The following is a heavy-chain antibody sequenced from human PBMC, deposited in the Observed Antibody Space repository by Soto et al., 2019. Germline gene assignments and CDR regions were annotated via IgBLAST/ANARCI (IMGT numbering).Heavy chain of an antibody. D-gene: IGHD3-3*01. CDR3: ARGILGIYNFDS. V-gene: IGHV1-46*01. J-gene: IGHJ4*02. CDR2: INPSGGST. Sequence: QVQLVQSGAEVKKPGASVKVSCKASGYTFTSYYMHWVRQAPGQGLEWMGIINPSGGSTSFAQRFPGRVTTTSDTSTSTVDMELSSLGSEDSAVYYCARGILGIYNFDSWGQGPLVTVS. CDR1: GYTFTSYY.